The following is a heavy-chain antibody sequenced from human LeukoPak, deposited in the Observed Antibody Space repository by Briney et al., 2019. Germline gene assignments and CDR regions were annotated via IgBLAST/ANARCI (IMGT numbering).Heavy chain of an antibody. CDR1: GGSISSYY. CDR2: IYYSGST. D-gene: IGHD6-19*01. V-gene: IGHV4-59*08. CDR3: AYISAWYGDWFDP. J-gene: IGHJ5*02. Sequence: PSETLSLTCTVSGGSISSYYWSWIRQPPGKRLEWIGYIYYSGSTNYNPSLKSRVTISGDTSKNQFSLKLSSVTAADTAVYYCAYISAWYGDWFDPWGQGTLVTVSS.